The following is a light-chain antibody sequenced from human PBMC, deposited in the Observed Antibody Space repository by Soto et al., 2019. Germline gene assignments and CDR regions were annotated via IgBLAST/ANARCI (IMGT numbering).Light chain of an antibody. Sequence: QSVLPQPPSVSGAPGQRVTLSCTGSSSNIGAGYDVHWYQQLPGTAPKLLIYGNSNRPSGVPDRFSGSKSGTSASLAITGLQAEDEADYYCQSYDSRLRVVFGGGTKLTVL. J-gene: IGLJ2*01. CDR3: QSYDSRLRVV. CDR1: SSNIGAGYD. V-gene: IGLV1-40*01. CDR2: GNS.